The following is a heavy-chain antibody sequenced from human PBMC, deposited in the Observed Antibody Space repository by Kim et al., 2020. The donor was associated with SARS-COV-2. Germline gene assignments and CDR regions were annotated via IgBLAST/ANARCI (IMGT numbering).Heavy chain of an antibody. V-gene: IGHV4-34*01. D-gene: IGHD6-19*01. J-gene: IGHJ4*02. Sequence: PSLKSRVTISVDTAKNQFSLKLSSVTAADTAVYYCARGVDGSGSYYFDYWGQGTLVTVSS. CDR3: ARGVDGSGSYYFDY.